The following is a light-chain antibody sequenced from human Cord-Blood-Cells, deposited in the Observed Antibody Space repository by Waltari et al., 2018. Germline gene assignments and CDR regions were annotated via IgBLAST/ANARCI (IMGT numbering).Light chain of an antibody. V-gene: IGKV1-8*01. CDR3: QQYYSYPYT. Sequence: AIRMTQSPSSFSASTGDRVTIPCRARQGSSSYLAWYQQKPGKAPKLLIYAASTLQSGVPSRFSGSGSGTDFTLTISCLQSEDFATYYCQQYYSYPYTFGQGTKLEIK. CDR1: QGSSSY. CDR2: AAS. J-gene: IGKJ2*01.